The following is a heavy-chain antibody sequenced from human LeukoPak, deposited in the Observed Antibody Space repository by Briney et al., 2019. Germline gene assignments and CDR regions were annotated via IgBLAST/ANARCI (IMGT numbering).Heavy chain of an antibody. J-gene: IGHJ6*03. CDR3: AKRATYDFWSGYSPYMDV. V-gene: IGHV3-23*01. Sequence: GGSLRLSCAASGFTFSSYAMSWVRRAPGKGLEWVSAISGSGGSTYYADSVKGRFTISRDNSKNTLYLQMNSLRAEDTAVYYCAKRATYDFWSGYSPYMDVWGKGTTVTVSS. CDR1: GFTFSSYA. D-gene: IGHD3-3*01. CDR2: ISGSGGST.